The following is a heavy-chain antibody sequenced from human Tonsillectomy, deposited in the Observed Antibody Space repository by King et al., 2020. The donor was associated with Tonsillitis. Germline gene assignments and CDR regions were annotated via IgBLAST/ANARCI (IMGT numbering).Heavy chain of an antibody. Sequence: VQLVESGGGVVQPGGSLRLSCAASGFTFDDYAMHWVRQAPGKGLEWVSLISGDGGSTYYADSVKGRFTISRDNSKNSLYLQMNSLRTEDTALYYCAQSRSYYDFWSGSQDYYYMDVSGNGTTVTVSS. CDR1: GFTFDDYA. D-gene: IGHD3-3*01. CDR2: ISGDGGST. J-gene: IGHJ6*03. CDR3: AQSRSYYDFWSGSQDYYYMDV. V-gene: IGHV3-43*02.